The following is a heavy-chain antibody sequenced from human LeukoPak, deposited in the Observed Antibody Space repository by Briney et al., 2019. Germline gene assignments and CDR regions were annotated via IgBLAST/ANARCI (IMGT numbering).Heavy chain of an antibody. V-gene: IGHV3-30*03. J-gene: IGHJ6*02. CDR2: ISYDGSNK. CDR1: GFTFSSYG. Sequence: PGRSLRLSCAASGFTFSSYGMHWVRQAPGKGLEWVAVISYDGSNKYYADSVKGRFTISRDNDKDSLYLQMNSLRAEDTAVYYCARGKYYYYYGMDVWGQGTTVTVSS. CDR3: ARGKYYYYYGMDV. D-gene: IGHD2/OR15-2a*01.